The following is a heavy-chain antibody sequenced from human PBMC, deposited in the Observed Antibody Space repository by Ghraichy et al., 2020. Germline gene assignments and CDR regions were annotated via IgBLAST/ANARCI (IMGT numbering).Heavy chain of an antibody. CDR1: GFLFSDYA. J-gene: IGHJ4*02. D-gene: IGHD3-10*01. CDR3: ARRDYYGSGHLDF. CDR2: IDKNWHVT. V-gene: IGHV3-64*01. Sequence: GGSLRLPCTTSGFLFSDYAMHWVRQAPGMGLEFVLDIDKNWHVTYYANSVKGRFAISRDNSKNTLYLHMGSLRPEDMALYYCARRDYYGSGHLDFWGQGTLVTVSS.